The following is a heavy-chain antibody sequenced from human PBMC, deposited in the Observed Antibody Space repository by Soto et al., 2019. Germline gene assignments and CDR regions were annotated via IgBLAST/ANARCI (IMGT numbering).Heavy chain of an antibody. CDR3: ARDSYYHSSSGSYVFDY. Sequence: GGSLRLSCAASGFTVSSNYMSWVRQAPGKGLEWVSVIYSGGSTYYADSVKGRFTISRDNSKNTLYLQMNALRPEDTAVYYCARDSYYHSSSGSYVFDYWGQGT. D-gene: IGHD3-22*01. J-gene: IGHJ4*02. CDR2: IYSGGST. V-gene: IGHV3-66*01. CDR1: GFTVSSNY.